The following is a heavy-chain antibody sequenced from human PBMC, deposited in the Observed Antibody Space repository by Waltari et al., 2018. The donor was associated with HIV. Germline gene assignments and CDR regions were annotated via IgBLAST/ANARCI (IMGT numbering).Heavy chain of an antibody. J-gene: IGHJ4*02. D-gene: IGHD3-10*01. Sequence: EVRLVESGGGWVQPGGALTLTCETSGFTFAFYWLSWVRQARGNGLKGVDNISQAGTERHYVDSVRGWFTISRDNGKRSSLLQMNSLTVEDTAVYYCATTHGSGDYDNDFDYWGQGTLV. V-gene: IGHV3-7*01. CDR2: ISQAGTER. CDR1: GFTFAFYW. CDR3: ATTHGSGDYDNDFDY.